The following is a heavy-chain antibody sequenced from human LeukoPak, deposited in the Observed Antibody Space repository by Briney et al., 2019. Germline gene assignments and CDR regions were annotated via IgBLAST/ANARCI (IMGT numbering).Heavy chain of an antibody. V-gene: IGHV3-7*03. D-gene: IGHD2-21*01. CDR2: IKQDGSDK. Sequence: GGSLRLSCAASRFIFSNYWMSWVRQAPGKGLEWVANIKQDGSDKYYVDSVKGRFTISRDNAKNSLYLQMNSLRAEDTAVYYCVTDLVIKGYFDYWGQGALVTVSS. J-gene: IGHJ4*02. CDR3: VTDLVIKGYFDY. CDR1: RFIFSNYW.